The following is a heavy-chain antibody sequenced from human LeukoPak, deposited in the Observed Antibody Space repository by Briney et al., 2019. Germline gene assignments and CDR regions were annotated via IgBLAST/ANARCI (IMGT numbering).Heavy chain of an antibody. CDR3: ARGSATGLAY. Sequence: SETLSLTCTVSGGSISTYYWSWIRQPPGKGLEWIGYIYSSGSTNYNPSLKSRVTISVDTSKHQFSLKLSSVTAADTAVYYCARGSATGLAYWGQGTLVTVSS. J-gene: IGHJ4*02. CDR2: IYSSGST. V-gene: IGHV4-59*01. CDR1: GGSISTYY. D-gene: IGHD1-1*01.